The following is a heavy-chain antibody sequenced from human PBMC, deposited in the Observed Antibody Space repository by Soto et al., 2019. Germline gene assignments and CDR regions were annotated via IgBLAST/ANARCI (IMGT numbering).Heavy chain of an antibody. Sequence: PGGSLRLSCAASGFTFSSYAMGWVRQGPGKGLEWVAVVSIGGSTHYADSVRGRFTISRDNSKNTLSLQMNSLTAEDTAVYYCADSNDFWSGYYTYWGQGTLVTVSS. V-gene: IGHV3-23*01. CDR2: VSIGGST. CDR3: ADSNDFWSGYYTY. J-gene: IGHJ4*02. D-gene: IGHD3-3*01. CDR1: GFTFSSYA.